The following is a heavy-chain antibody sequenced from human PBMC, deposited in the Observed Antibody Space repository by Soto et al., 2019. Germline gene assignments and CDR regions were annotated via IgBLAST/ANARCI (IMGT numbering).Heavy chain of an antibody. J-gene: IGHJ6*02. CDR1: GFTFSSYA. CDR2: ISGSGGST. V-gene: IGHV3-23*01. CDR3: AKHNGDFWSGYYSEELDYYYGMDV. Sequence: GESLKISCAASGFTFSSYAMSWVRQAPGKGLEWVSAISGSGGSTYYADSVKGRFTTSRDNSKNTLYLQMNSLRAEDTAVYYCAKHNGDFWSGYYSEELDYYYGMDVWGQGTTVTVSS. D-gene: IGHD3-3*01.